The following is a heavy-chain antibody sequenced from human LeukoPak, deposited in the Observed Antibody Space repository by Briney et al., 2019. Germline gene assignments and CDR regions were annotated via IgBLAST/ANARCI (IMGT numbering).Heavy chain of an antibody. V-gene: IGHV4-59*01. Sequence: SETLSLTCTVSGGSLSSYYWTWIRQPPGKGLEWIGYIYYSGSTNYNPSLKSRVTISVDTSNNQFSLKLSSVTVADTAVYYCARGLKFYDILTAYYTFPYFDYWGQGALVTVSS. D-gene: IGHD3-9*01. CDR3: ARGLKFYDILTAYYTFPYFDY. CDR1: GGSLSSYY. CDR2: IYYSGST. J-gene: IGHJ4*02.